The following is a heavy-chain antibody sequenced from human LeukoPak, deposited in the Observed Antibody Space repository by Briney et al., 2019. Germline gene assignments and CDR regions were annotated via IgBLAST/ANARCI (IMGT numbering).Heavy chain of an antibody. CDR1: GYTFTSYA. J-gene: IGHJ3*02. CDR2: INAGNGNT. Sequence: ASVKVSCKASGYTFTSYAMHWVRQAPGQRLEWMGWINAGNGNTKYSQKFQGRVTITRDTSASTAYMELSSLRSEDTAVYYCASSGSDCSGGSCYSDHAFDIWGQGTMVTVPS. CDR3: ASSGSDCSGGSCYSDHAFDI. V-gene: IGHV1-3*01. D-gene: IGHD2-15*01.